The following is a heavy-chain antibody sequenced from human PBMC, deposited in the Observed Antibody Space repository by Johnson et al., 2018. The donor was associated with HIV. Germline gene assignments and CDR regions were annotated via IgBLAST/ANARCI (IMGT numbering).Heavy chain of an antibody. CDR1: GFTFSSYG. D-gene: IGHD3-16*01. CDR2: IRYDGSNK. CDR3: ARDWEGYVRHAFDI. V-gene: IGHV3-30*02. J-gene: IGHJ3*02. Sequence: QVQLVESGGGVVQPGGSLRLSCAASGFTFSSYGMHWVRQAPGKGLEWVAFIRYDGSNKYYADSVKGRFTISRDNSKNTLYLQMNSLRGEDTAVYYCARDWEGYVRHAFDIWGQGTMVTVSS.